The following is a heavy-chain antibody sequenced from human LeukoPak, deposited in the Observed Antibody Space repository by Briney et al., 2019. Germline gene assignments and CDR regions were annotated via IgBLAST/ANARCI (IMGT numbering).Heavy chain of an antibody. CDR3: ARDSSLNWFDP. D-gene: IGHD6-13*01. V-gene: IGHV4-38-2*02. J-gene: IGHJ5*02. CDR2: IYHSGST. Sequence: SETLSLTRTVSGYSISSGYYWGWIRQPPGKGLEWIGSIYHSGSTYYNPSLKSRVTISVDTSKNQFSLKLSSVTAADTAVYYCARDSSLNWFDPWGQGTLVTVSS. CDR1: GYSISSGYY.